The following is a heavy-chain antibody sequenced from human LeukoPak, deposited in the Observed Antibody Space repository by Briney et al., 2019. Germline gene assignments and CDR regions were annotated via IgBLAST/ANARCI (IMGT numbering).Heavy chain of an antibody. CDR3: ALVVVPAARYNWFDP. J-gene: IGHJ5*02. Sequence: SVKVSCKASGGTFSSYAISWVRQAPGQGLEWMGRIIPILGIANYAQKFQGRVTITADKSTSTAYMELNSLRSEDTAVYYCALVVVPAARYNWFDPWGQGTLVTVSS. CDR2: IIPILGIA. CDR1: GGTFSSYA. D-gene: IGHD2-2*01. V-gene: IGHV1-69*04.